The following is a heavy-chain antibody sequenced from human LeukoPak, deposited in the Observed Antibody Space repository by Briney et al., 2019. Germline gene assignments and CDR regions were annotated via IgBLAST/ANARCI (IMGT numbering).Heavy chain of an antibody. V-gene: IGHV1-69*13. Sequence: GASVKVSCKAYGGTFSSYAISWVRQAPGQGLEWMGGIIPIFGTANYAQKFQGRVTITADESTSTAYMELSSLRSEDTAVYYCAGPYGDYYYYYGMDVWGQGTTVTVSS. CDR1: GGTFSSYA. J-gene: IGHJ6*02. D-gene: IGHD4-17*01. CDR2: IIPIFGTA. CDR3: AGPYGDYYYYYGMDV.